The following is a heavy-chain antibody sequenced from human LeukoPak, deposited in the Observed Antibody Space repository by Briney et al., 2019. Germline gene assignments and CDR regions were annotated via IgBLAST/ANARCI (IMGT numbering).Heavy chain of an antibody. CDR3: ARVAGLRYYMDA. V-gene: IGHV4-59*11. CDR2: IYYSGGT. CDR1: GGSITNHF. D-gene: IGHD6-13*01. Sequence: SETLSLTCTVSGGSITNHFWSWIRQSPGKGLEWIGYIYYSGGTRYNPSLKSRVTISVDTSKKQFSLNLSSVTAADTAVYYCARVAGLRYYMDAWGKGTTVTVSS. J-gene: IGHJ6*03.